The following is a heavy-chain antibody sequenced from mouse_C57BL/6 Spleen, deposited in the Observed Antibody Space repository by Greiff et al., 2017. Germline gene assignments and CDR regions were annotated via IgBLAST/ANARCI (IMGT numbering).Heavy chain of an antibody. CDR1: GFTFSDYG. CDR2: ISSGSSTI. Sequence: EVKLVESGGGLVKPGGSLQLSCAASGFTFSDYGMHWVRQAPEKGLEWVAYISSGSSTIYYADTVKGRFTISKDNAKNTLFLQRTRLRSEDAAMYYCTTLYDYDEDCYFDVWGTGTTVTVSS. J-gene: IGHJ1*03. D-gene: IGHD2-4*01. V-gene: IGHV5-17*01. CDR3: TTLYDYDEDCYFDV.